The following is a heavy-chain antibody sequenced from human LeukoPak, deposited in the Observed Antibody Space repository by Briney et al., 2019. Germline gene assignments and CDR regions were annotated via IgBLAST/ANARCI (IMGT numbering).Heavy chain of an antibody. CDR3: ARGARYCSGGSCFDY. J-gene: IGHJ4*02. CDR1: GYTFTGYY. D-gene: IGHD2-15*01. Sequence: ASVKVSCKASGYTFTGYYMHWVRQAPGQGFEWMGWINPNSGGTNYAQKFQGRVTMTRDTSISTAYMELSRLRSDDTAVYYCARGARYCSGGSCFDYWGQGTLVTVSS. CDR2: INPNSGGT. V-gene: IGHV1-2*02.